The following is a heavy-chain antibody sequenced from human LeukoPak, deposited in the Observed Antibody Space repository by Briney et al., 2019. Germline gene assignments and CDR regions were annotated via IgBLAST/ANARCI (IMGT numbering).Heavy chain of an antibody. CDR1: GYSFTSYW. J-gene: IGHJ3*02. CDR2: IYPGDSDT. Sequence: PGESLKISCKGSGYSFTSYWIGWVRQMPGKGLEWMGIIYPGDSDTRYSPSFQGQVTISADKSISTAYLQWNSLKASDTAMYYCARLPPYSYEPFDAFDIWGQGTMVTVSS. D-gene: IGHD5-18*01. V-gene: IGHV5-51*01. CDR3: ARLPPYSYEPFDAFDI.